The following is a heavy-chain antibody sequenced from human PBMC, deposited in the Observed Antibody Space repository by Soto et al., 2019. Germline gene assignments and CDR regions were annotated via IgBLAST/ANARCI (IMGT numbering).Heavy chain of an antibody. V-gene: IGHV4-31*03. J-gene: IGHJ6*03. CDR3: ARAEYYDFWSGTRNYFMDV. CDR1: GGSISSGGYY. D-gene: IGHD3-3*01. Sequence: QVQLQESGPGLVKPSQTLSLTCTVSGGSISSGGYYWSWIRQHPGKGLEWIGYIYYSGSTYYNPSLKSRVTISVDTSKNQFSLKLSSVTAADTAVYYCARAEYYDFWSGTRNYFMDVWGKGTTVTVSS. CDR2: IYYSGST.